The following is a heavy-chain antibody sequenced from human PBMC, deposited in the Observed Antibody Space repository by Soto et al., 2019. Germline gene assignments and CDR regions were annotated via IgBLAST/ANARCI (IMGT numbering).Heavy chain of an antibody. D-gene: IGHD3-10*01. J-gene: IGHJ5*02. V-gene: IGHV4-59*01. CDR3: ARGDEGYYGSGSYSWFDP. Sequence: PSETLSLTCTVSGGSISSYYWSWIRQPPGKGLEWIGYIYYSGSTNYNPSLKSRVTISVDTSKNQFSLKLSSVTAADTAVYYCARGDEGYYGSGSYSWFDPWGQGTLVTV. CDR1: GGSISSYY. CDR2: IYYSGST.